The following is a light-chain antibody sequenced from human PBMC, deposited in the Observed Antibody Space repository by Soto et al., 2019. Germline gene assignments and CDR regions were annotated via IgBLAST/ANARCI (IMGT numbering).Light chain of an antibody. CDR1: QSVSSIY. CDR3: QHYDSSRWT. CDR2: GAS. J-gene: IGKJ1*01. Sequence: EIVLTQSPGTLSLSPGERATLSCRASQSVSSIYLAWYQQKPGQAPRLLIYGASSRATGIPDRFSGSGSGTDFTLTISRLEPEDFAVYYCQHYDSSRWTFGQGTKVDIK. V-gene: IGKV3-20*01.